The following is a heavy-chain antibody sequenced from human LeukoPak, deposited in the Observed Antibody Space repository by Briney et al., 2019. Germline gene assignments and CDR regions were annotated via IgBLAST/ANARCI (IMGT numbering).Heavy chain of an antibody. Sequence: PSETLSLTCTVSGGSVSSGSYYWSWIRQPAGKGLEWIGRIYTSGSTNYNPSLKSRVTISVDTSKNQFSLKLSSVTAADTAVYYCARAKPLGYCSGGSCYRTHYFDYWGQGTLVTVSS. J-gene: IGHJ4*02. CDR1: GGSVSSGSYY. CDR3: ARAKPLGYCSGGSCYRTHYFDY. CDR2: IYTSGST. V-gene: IGHV4-61*02. D-gene: IGHD2-15*01.